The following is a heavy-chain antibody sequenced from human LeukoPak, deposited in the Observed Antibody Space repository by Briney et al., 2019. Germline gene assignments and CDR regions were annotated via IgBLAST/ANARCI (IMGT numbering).Heavy chain of an antibody. Sequence: ASVKVSCKASGYSFTGHYIHWVRQAPGQGLEWMGLINPNSGDTKYAQKFEDRITITRDTSISTAYMELNRLRSDDTAVYYCTMYASGTIFVDYWGQGTLVIVSS. V-gene: IGHV1-2*02. CDR1: GYSFTGHY. D-gene: IGHD3-10*01. CDR2: INPNSGDT. CDR3: TMYASGTIFVDY. J-gene: IGHJ4*02.